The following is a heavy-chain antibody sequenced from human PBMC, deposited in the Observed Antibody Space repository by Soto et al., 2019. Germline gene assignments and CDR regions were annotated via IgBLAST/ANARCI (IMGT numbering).Heavy chain of an antibody. CDR2: IYYSGST. V-gene: IGHV4-59*08. D-gene: IGHD6-6*01. J-gene: IGHJ5*02. CDR3: ARTGYSSSSKWFDP. CDR1: GGSISSYY. Sequence: SETLSLTCTVSGGSISSYYWSWIRQPPGKGLEWIGYIYYSGSTNYNPSLKSRVTISVDTSKNQFSLKLSSVTAADTAVYYCARTGYSSSSKWFDPWGQGTLVTVSS.